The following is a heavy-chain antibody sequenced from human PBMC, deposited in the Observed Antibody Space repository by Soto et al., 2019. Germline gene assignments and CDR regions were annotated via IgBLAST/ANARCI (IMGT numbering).Heavy chain of an antibody. CDR1: GGSIRSYY. CDR3: ARCSSSWTGGYYYYYGMDV. J-gene: IGHJ6*02. D-gene: IGHD6-13*01. Sequence: SETLSLTCTVSGGSIRSYYWSWIRQPPGKGLEWIGYIYYSGSTNYNPSLKSRVTISVDTSKNQFSLKLSSVTAADTAVYYCARCSSSWTGGYYYYYGMDVWGQGTTVTVSS. V-gene: IGHV4-59*01. CDR2: IYYSGST.